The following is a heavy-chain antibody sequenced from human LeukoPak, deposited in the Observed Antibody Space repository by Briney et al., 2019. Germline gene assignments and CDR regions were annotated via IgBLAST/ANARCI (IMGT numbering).Heavy chain of an antibody. CDR1: GGSLSDYY. CDR3: ARGDFCSSTNCYLRPMDV. CDR2: IYYSGST. Sequence: SETLSLTCTVSGGSLSDYYWNWIRQPPGKGLEWIGYIYYSGSTTYNPSLKRRVTMSVDTAKNQFSLKLRSVTAADTAVYYCARGDFCSSTNCYLRPMDVWGKGATVTVSS. D-gene: IGHD2-2*01. J-gene: IGHJ6*03. V-gene: IGHV4-59*01.